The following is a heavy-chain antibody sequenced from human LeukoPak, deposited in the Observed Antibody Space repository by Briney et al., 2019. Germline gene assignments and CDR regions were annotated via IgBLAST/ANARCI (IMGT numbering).Heavy chain of an antibody. CDR3: AKDPGWLVTGGNWFDP. Sequence: PGRSLRLSCAASGFTFSSYAMHWVRQAPGKGLEWVAVISYDGSNKYYADSVKGRFAISRDNSKNTLYLQMNSLRAEDTAVYYCAKDPGWLVTGGNWFDPWGQGTLVTVSS. CDR1: GFTFSSYA. J-gene: IGHJ5*02. CDR2: ISYDGSNK. D-gene: IGHD6-19*01. V-gene: IGHV3-30*09.